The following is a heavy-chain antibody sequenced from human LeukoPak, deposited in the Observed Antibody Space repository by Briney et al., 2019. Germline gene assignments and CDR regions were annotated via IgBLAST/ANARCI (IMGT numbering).Heavy chain of an antibody. V-gene: IGHV4-59*08. CDR3: ARGAGWYDY. Sequence: LSETLSLTCTVSGASISSNYWSWIRQSPGKELEWIAYINNNGRINYNPSLKSRVTISADTSKNQFSLNVRSVTAADTAVYYCARGAGWYDYWGQGTQVTVFS. J-gene: IGHJ4*02. D-gene: IGHD6-19*01. CDR2: INNNGRI. CDR1: GASISSNY.